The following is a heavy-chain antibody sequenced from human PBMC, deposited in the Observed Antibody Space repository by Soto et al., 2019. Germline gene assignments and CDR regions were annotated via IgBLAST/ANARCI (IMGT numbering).Heavy chain of an antibody. D-gene: IGHD3-3*01. CDR1: GFTFSSYA. CDR3: ARGERFLEWAPYYYYYGMDV. J-gene: IGHJ6*02. Sequence: QVQLVESGGGVVQPGRSLRLSCAASGFTFSSYAMHWVRQAPGKGLEWVAVISYDGSNKYYADSVKGRFTISRDNSKNTLYLQMNSLRAEDTAVYYCARGERFLEWAPYYYYYGMDVWGQGTTVTVSS. CDR2: ISYDGSNK. V-gene: IGHV3-30-3*01.